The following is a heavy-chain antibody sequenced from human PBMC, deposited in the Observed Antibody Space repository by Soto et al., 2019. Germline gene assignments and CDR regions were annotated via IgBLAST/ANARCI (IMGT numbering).Heavy chain of an antibody. J-gene: IGHJ6*02. CDR3: ARDQLPDYYYYGMYV. V-gene: IGHV1-2*04. Sequence: ASVKVSCKASGYTFTDYYMHWVRQAPGQGPEWMGWINPNSGDTNYAQKFQGWVTMTRDTSNSTAYMELSRLTSDDTAVYYCARDQLPDYYYYGMYVWGQGTTVTVSS. CDR2: INPNSGDT. CDR1: GYTFTDYY. D-gene: IGHD1-26*01.